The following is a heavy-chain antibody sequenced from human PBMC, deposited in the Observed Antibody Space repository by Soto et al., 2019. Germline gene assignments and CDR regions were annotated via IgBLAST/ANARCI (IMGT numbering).Heavy chain of an antibody. D-gene: IGHD6-13*01. CDR3: AREASIAAAAPEGTYFDY. CDR1: GGTFSSYA. CDR2: IIPIFGTA. V-gene: IGHV1-69*01. J-gene: IGHJ4*02. Sequence: QVQLVQSGAEVKKPGSSVKVSCKASGGTFSSYAISWVRQAPGQGLEWMGGIIPIFGTANYAQKFQGRVTITEDESTSTAYMELSSLRSEDTAVYYCAREASIAAAAPEGTYFDYWGQGTLVTVSS.